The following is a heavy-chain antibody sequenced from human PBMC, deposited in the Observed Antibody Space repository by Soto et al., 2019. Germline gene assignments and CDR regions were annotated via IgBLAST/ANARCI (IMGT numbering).Heavy chain of an antibody. CDR3: AGVMRGSGRYRYYYYYYMDV. J-gene: IGHJ6*03. D-gene: IGHD3-10*01. V-gene: IGHV3-21*01. CDR1: GVTFSSYS. Sequence: GGSLRLSCASSGVTFSSYSMNWVRQAPGKGLEWVSSISSSSSYIYYADSVKGRFTISRDNAKNSLYLQMNSLRAEDTAVYYCAGVMRGSGRYRYYYYYYMDVWGKGTTVTVSS. CDR2: ISSSSSYI.